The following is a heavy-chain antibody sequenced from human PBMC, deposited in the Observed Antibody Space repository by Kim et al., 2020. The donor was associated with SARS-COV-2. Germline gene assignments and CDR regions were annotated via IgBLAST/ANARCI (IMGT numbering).Heavy chain of an antibody. V-gene: IGHV4-34*01. CDR1: GGSFSGYY. CDR3: ARFGYDGRAAAGRPAYYYYGMDV. CDR2: INHSGST. Sequence: SETLSLTCAVYGGSFSGYYWSWIRQPPGKGLEWIGEINHSGSTNYNPSLKSRVTISVDTSKNQFSLKLSSVTAADTAVYYCARFGYDGRAAAGRPAYYYYGMDVWGQGTTVTVSS. J-gene: IGHJ6*02. D-gene: IGHD6-13*01.